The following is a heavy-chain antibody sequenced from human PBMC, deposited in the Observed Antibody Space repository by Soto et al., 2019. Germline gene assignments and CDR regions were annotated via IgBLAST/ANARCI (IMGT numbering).Heavy chain of an antibody. J-gene: IGHJ6*03. CDR2: ISGSGGST. D-gene: IGHD6-6*01. Sequence: EVQLLESGGGLVQPGGSLRLSCAASGFTFSSYAMSWVRQAPGKGLEWVSAISGSGGSTYYADSVKGRFTISRDNSKNTLYLQMNSLRAEDTAVYYCAKDGSGLAARQYYYYYYMDVWGKGTTVTVSS. CDR1: GFTFSSYA. CDR3: AKDGSGLAARQYYYYYYMDV. V-gene: IGHV3-23*01.